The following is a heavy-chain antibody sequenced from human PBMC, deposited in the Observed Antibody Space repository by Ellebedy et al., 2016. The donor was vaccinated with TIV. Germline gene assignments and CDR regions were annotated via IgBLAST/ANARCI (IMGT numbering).Heavy chain of an antibody. CDR1: GYTFTSYY. D-gene: IGHD1-26*01. CDR2: INPSGGST. Sequence: ASVKVSXXASGYTFTSYYMHWVRQAPGQGLEWMGIINPSGGSTSYAQKFQGRVTMTRDTSTSTVYMELSSLRSEDTAVYYCARIYRGLMYYFDYWGQGTLVTVSS. J-gene: IGHJ4*02. V-gene: IGHV1-46*01. CDR3: ARIYRGLMYYFDY.